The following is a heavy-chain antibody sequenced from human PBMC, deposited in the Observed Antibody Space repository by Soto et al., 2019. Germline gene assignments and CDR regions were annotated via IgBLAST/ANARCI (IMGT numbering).Heavy chain of an antibody. CDR3: ASFSRVVVAATQDTIDAIDI. CDR1: GYTFTSYY. V-gene: IGHV1-46*03. D-gene: IGHD2-15*01. CDR2: INPSGGST. J-gene: IGHJ3*02. Sequence: ASVKVSCKASGYTFTSYYMHWVRQAPGQGLEWMGIINPSGGSTSYAQKFQGRVTMTRDTSTSTVYMELSSLRSEDTAVYYCASFSRVVVAATQDTIDAIDIWGQGTMVTVSS.